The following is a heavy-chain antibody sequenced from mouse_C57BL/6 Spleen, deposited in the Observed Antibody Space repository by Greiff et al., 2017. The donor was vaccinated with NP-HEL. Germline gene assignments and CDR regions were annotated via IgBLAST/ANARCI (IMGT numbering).Heavy chain of an antibody. CDR3: TRDYYSNYGYAMDY. CDR1: GFTFSSYA. D-gene: IGHD2-5*01. J-gene: IGHJ4*01. V-gene: IGHV5-9-1*02. CDR2: ISSGGDYI. Sequence: EVQGVESGEGLVKPGGSLKLSCAASGFTFSSYAMSWVRQTPEKRLEWVAYISSGGDYIYYADTVKGRFTISRDNARNTLYLQMSSLKSEDTAMYYCTRDYYSNYGYAMDYWGQGTSVTVSS.